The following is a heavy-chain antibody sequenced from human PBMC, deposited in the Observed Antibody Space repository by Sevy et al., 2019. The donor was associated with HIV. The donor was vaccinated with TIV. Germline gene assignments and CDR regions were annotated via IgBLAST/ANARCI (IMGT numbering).Heavy chain of an antibody. D-gene: IGHD3-10*01. CDR1: GFTFNIYN. CDR2: ISSSSSYI. CDR3: ARAPYARGTYWSFDY. J-gene: IGHJ4*02. Sequence: GESLKISCVASGFTFNIYNMNWVRQAPGKGLEWVSSISSSSSYIYYADSVKGRFTISRDNANNSLYLQMNSLRAEDTAVYYCARAPYARGTYWSFDYWGQGTLVTVSS. V-gene: IGHV3-21*01.